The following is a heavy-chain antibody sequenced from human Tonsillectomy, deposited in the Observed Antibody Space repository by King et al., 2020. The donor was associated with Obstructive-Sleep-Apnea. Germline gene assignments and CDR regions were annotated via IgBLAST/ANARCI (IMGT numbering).Heavy chain of an antibody. CDR3: ARGGYSAYYFRY. J-gene: IGHJ4*02. D-gene: IGHD5-12*01. CDR2: IYYSGST. V-gene: IGHV4-39*07. CDR1: GGSISSSTYY. Sequence: QLQESGPGLLKPSETLSLTCTVSGGSISSSTYYWGWIRQPPGKGLEWIGNIYYSGSTYYNPSLKSRVTISVDTSKNQFSLKLRSVTAADTAVDYCARGGYSAYYFRYWGQGTLVTVSS.